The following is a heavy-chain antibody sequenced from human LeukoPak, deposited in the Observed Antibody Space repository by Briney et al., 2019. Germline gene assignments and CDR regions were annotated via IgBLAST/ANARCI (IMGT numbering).Heavy chain of an antibody. CDR2: IYSGGST. Sequence: GGSLTLSCAASGFTFSSYSMNWVRQAPGKGLEWVSVIYSGGSTFYADSVEGRFTISRDNSKTTLYLQMNSLRAEDTAVYYCARGGSRQPFDYWGQGTLVAVSS. V-gene: IGHV3-53*01. D-gene: IGHD2-15*01. CDR3: ARGGSRQPFDY. J-gene: IGHJ4*02. CDR1: GFTFSSYS.